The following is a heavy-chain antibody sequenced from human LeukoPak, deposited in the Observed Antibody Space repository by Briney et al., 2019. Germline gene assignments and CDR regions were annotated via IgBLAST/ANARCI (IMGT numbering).Heavy chain of an antibody. CDR2: IYYSGST. J-gene: IGHJ6*02. CDR1: GGSISSGDYY. V-gene: IGHV4-30-4*01. Sequence: SETLSLTCTVSGGSISSGDYYWSRIRQPPGKGLEWIGYIYYSGSTYYNPSLKSRVTISVDTSKNQFSLKLSSVTAADTAAYYCARGDYYYGMDVWDQGTTVTVSS. CDR3: ARGDYYYGMDV.